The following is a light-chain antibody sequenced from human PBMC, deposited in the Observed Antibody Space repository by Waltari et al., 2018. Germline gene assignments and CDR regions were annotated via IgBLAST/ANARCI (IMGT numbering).Light chain of an antibody. J-gene: IGLJ2*01. CDR3: LSRDTSSTRL. CDR2: GQD. CDR1: SLRRYY. V-gene: IGLV3-19*01. Sequence: SSELTQDPAVSVALGQTVRITCQGDSLRRYYASWYQHRPGQAPILVLYGQDNRSSGIPDRFSGSTSGNTASLTITGAQAEDEADYYCLSRDTSSTRLFGGGTRLTV.